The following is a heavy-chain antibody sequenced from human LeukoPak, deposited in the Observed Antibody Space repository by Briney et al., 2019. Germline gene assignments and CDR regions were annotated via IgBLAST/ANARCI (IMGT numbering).Heavy chain of an antibody. CDR2: TYWGDDK. J-gene: IGHJ5*02. CDR3: AHKPAQKDYFDP. CDR1: GFSLSAPQVA. Sequence: SGPTLVKPTQTLMLTCTFSGFSLSAPQVAVGWIRQPPGKALEFLALTYWGDDKRFSSSLRSRLTITSDASKDQVVLTVANLDPVDTATYYCAHKPAQKDYFDPWGQGTLVTVSS. D-gene: IGHD4-11*01. V-gene: IGHV2-5*02.